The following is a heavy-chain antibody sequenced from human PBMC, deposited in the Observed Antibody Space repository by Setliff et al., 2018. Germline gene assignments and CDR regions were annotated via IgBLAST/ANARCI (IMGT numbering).Heavy chain of an antibody. CDR1: GFTFSSYS. CDR2: ISSSSSYI. J-gene: IGHJ6*03. V-gene: IGHV3-21*01. D-gene: IGHD5-18*01. Sequence: GESLKISCAASGFTFSSYSLNWVRQAPGKGLEWVSSISSSSSYIYYADSVQGRFTISRDNAKNSLYLQMSSLRAEDTAVYYCARAADSYGPPRSYMDVWGKGTTVTVSS. CDR3: ARAADSYGPPRSYMDV.